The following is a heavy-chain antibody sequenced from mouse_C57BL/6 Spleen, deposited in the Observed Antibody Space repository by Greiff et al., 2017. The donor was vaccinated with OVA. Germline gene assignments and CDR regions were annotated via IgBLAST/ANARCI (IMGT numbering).Heavy chain of an antibody. CDR3: TRGVYYVYDWFAD. CDR1: GYTFTSYW. D-gene: IGHD2-2*01. V-gene: IGHV1-5*01. CDR2: IYPGNSDT. Sequence: EVQLQQSGTVLARPGASVKMSCKTSGYTFTSYWMHWVKQRPGQGLEWIGAIYPGNSDTSYNQKFKGKATLTAVTSSSTAYLELSSLTNADSAVYYCTRGVYYVYDWFADWGQGTLVTVSA. J-gene: IGHJ3*01.